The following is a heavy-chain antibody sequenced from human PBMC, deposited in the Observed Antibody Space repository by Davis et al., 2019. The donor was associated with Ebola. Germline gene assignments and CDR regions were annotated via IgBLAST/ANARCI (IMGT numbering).Heavy chain of an antibody. Sequence: PSETLSLTCTVSGGSISSHYWSWIRQPPGKGLEWIGYIYYSGSTNYNPSLKSRVTISIDTSKNQFSLKLSSVTAADTAVYFCAGAPNYYYFDYWGQGTLVTVSS. J-gene: IGHJ4*02. CDR1: GGSISSHY. CDR2: IYYSGST. V-gene: IGHV4-59*11. CDR3: AGAPNYYYFDY. D-gene: IGHD3-10*01.